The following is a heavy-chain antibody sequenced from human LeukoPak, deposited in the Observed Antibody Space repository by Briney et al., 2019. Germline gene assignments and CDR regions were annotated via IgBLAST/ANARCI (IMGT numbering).Heavy chain of an antibody. CDR2: ISSSGGNT. Sequence: GGSLRLSCAASGFTFSSYSMSWVRQAPGKGLEWVSAISSSGGNTYYADSVKGRFTISRDNSKNTLYLQMNSLRAEDTAVYYCARDLLLWFGELLPDYWGQGTLVTVSS. CDR1: GFTFSSYS. J-gene: IGHJ4*02. D-gene: IGHD3-10*01. CDR3: ARDLLLWFGELLPDY. V-gene: IGHV3-23*01.